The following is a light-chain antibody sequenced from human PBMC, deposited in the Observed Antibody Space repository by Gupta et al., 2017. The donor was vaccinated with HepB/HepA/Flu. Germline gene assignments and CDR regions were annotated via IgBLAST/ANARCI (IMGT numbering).Light chain of an antibody. CDR3: RQGRQTPWH. CDR1: QSLLPSNGYNY. CDR2: LSS. J-gene: IGKJ3*01. Sequence: VMTQSPISLPVTPGAPASISCRSSQSLLPSNGYNYLVWYLQKPGQSPQLLIYLSSKRASGVADWFGGSGSCTFFTPEISRVEAEYVGFYYCRQGRQTPWHFGHGTKLDIK. V-gene: IGKV2-28*01.